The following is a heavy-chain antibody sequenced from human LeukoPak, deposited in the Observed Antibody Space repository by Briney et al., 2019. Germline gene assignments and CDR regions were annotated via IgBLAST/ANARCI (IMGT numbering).Heavy chain of an antibody. J-gene: IGHJ4*02. D-gene: IGHD3-10*01. CDR3: ASDSMVRGVTGY. V-gene: IGHV1-69*05. CDR2: IIPIFGTA. CDR1: GGTFGSYA. Sequence: GSSVKVSCKASGGTFGSYAISWVRQAPGQGLEWMGRIIPIFGTANYAQKFQGRVTITTDESTSTAYMELSSLRAEDTAVYYCASDSMVRGVTGYWGQGTLVTVSS.